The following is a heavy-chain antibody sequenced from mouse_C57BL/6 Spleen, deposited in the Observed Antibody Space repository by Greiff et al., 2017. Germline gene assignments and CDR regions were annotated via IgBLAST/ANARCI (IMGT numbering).Heavy chain of an antibody. Sequence: QVQLKQPGAELVKPGASVKLSCKASGYTFTSYWMHWVKQRPGRGLEWIGRIDPNSGGTKYNEKFKSKATLTVDKPSSTAYMQLSSLTSEDSAVYYCARAITTVVGGYYAMDYWGQGTSVTVSS. J-gene: IGHJ4*01. CDR1: GYTFTSYW. CDR3: ARAITTVVGGYYAMDY. V-gene: IGHV1-72*01. D-gene: IGHD1-1*01. CDR2: IDPNSGGT.